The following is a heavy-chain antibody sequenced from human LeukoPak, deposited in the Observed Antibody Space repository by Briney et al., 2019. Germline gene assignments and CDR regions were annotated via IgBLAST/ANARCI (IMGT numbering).Heavy chain of an antibody. CDR3: ARAYDFWSGHNWFDP. CDR2: IYYSGST. D-gene: IGHD3-3*01. J-gene: IGHJ5*02. V-gene: IGHV4-31*03. Sequence: SETLSLTCIVSGGSISSGGYYWSWIRQHPGKGLEWIGYIYYSGSTYYNPSLKSRVTISVDTSKDQFSLKLSSVTAADTAVYYCARAYDFWSGHNWFDPWGQGTLVTVSS. CDR1: GGSISSGGYY.